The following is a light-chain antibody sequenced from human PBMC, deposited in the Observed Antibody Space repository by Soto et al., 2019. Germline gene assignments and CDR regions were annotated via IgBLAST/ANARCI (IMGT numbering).Light chain of an antibody. CDR2: AAS. Sequence: DILLTQSPSFLSASVGDRVTITCRASQGISSYLVWYQQKPGKDPKRLLYAASTLQSGVASRFSGSGCGTEFAFTISILQLEDFASYFCQQLNSDPQGITFGHGTKVDIK. CDR1: QGISSY. J-gene: IGKJ3*01. CDR3: QQLNSDPQGIT. V-gene: IGKV1-9*01.